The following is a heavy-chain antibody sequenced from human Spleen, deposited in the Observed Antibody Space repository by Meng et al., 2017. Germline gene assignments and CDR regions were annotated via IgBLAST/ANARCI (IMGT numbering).Heavy chain of an antibody. V-gene: IGHV4-38-2*02. CDR3: ASYCGGDCHSFYYYAMDV. J-gene: IGHJ6*02. CDR2: IYHSGGT. Sequence: SETLSLTCTVSGYSISSGYYWGWIRQPPGKGLEWIGSIYHSGGTYYNPSLKSRVTISVDTSKNQFSLKLISVTAADTAVYYRASYCGGDCHSFYYYAMDVWGQGTTVTVSS. CDR1: GYSISSGYY. D-gene: IGHD2-21*02.